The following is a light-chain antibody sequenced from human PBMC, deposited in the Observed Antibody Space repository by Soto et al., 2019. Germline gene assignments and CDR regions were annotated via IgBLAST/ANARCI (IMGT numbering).Light chain of an antibody. Sequence: ALTQPASVSGSPGQSITISCTGTSSDVGGYNYVSWYQQHPGKAPKLMIYDVSNRPSGVSNRFSGSKSGNTASLTISGVQAEDEADYYCSSYTSSSTVVFGGGTKVTVL. V-gene: IGLV2-14*01. CDR1: SSDVGGYNY. CDR2: DVS. CDR3: SSYTSSSTVV. J-gene: IGLJ2*01.